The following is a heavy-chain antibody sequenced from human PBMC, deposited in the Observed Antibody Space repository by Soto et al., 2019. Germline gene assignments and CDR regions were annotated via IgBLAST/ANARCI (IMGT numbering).Heavy chain of an antibody. V-gene: IGHV4-59*08. J-gene: IGHJ6*03. CDR1: GGSISSYY. Sequence: PLETLSLTCTVSGGSISSYYWSWIRQPPGKGLEWIGYIYYSGSTNYNPSLKSRVTISVDTSKNQFSLKLSSVTAADTAVYYCAGLDTAMVNPYYYYMDVWGKGTTVTVSS. D-gene: IGHD5-18*01. CDR2: IYYSGST. CDR3: AGLDTAMVNPYYYYMDV.